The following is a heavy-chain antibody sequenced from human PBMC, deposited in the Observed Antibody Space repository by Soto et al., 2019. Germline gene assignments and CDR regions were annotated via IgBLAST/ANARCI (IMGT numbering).Heavy chain of an antibody. Sequence: PSETLSLTCAVSGYSISRGFYWGWIRQSPGKGLEWIGSIYHTGNTYYNASLRSRVTISVDTSKNQFSLKLRSVTAADTAVYYCASDRSSGWGQGYGMDVWGQGTTVTVSS. CDR3: ASDRSSGWGQGYGMDV. J-gene: IGHJ6*02. CDR2: IYHTGNT. D-gene: IGHD6-19*01. CDR1: GYSISRGFY. V-gene: IGHV4-38-2*01.